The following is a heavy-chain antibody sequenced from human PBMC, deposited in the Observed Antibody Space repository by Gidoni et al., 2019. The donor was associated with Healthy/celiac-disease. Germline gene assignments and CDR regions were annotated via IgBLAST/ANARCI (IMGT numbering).Heavy chain of an antibody. Sequence: EVQLVESGGGLVQPGRSLRLSCAASGFTFDDYAMHWVRQAPGKGLEWVSGISWNSGSIGYADSVKGRFTISRDNAKNSLYLQMNSLRAEDTALYYCAKDSETGTLDYWGQGTLVTVSS. CDR1: GFTFDDYA. CDR3: AKDSETGTLDY. CDR2: ISWNSGSI. D-gene: IGHD1-1*01. V-gene: IGHV3-9*01. J-gene: IGHJ4*02.